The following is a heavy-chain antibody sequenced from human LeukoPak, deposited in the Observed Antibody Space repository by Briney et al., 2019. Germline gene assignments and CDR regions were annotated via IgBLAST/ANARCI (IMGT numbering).Heavy chain of an antibody. J-gene: IGHJ4*02. CDR2: ITTSSETI. CDR3: VRDRVGSSFGF. CDR1: GFAFSSYA. D-gene: IGHD6-6*01. V-gene: IGHV3-48*01. Sequence: GGSLRLSCAASGFAFSSYAMNWVRQAPGKGLEWVSFITTSSETIYYADSMKGRFTISRDNAENSLYLQMSSLRAEDTAVYYCVRDRVGSSFGFWGQGTLVTVSS.